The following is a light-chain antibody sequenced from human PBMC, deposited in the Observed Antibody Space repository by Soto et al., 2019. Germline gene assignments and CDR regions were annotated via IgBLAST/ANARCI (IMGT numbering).Light chain of an antibody. V-gene: IGLV1-40*01. CDR2: TNS. J-gene: IGLJ2*01. CDR1: SSNIGARYD. Sequence: QSVLTQPPSVSGAPGQRVTISCTGSSSNIGARYDVHWYQQLPGTAPKLLIYTNSNRPSGVPDRFSGSKSGTSASLAITGLQAEDEADYYCQYYDTSLSVVFGGGTKVTVL. CDR3: QYYDTSLSVV.